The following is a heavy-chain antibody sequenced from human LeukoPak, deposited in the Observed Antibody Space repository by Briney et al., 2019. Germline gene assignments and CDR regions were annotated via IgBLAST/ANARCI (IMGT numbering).Heavy chain of an antibody. Sequence: SETLSLICIVSGGSMNSYFWSWIRQHAGKGLEWIGRIYSSGSTNPNPSLKSRLTMSIDTSKNQFSLKLSSVTAADTAVYYCARSGGGSGYTAFDYWGQGILVTVSS. CDR3: ARSGGGSGYTAFDY. CDR2: IYSSGST. D-gene: IGHD3-22*01. J-gene: IGHJ4*02. V-gene: IGHV4-4*07. CDR1: GGSMNSYF.